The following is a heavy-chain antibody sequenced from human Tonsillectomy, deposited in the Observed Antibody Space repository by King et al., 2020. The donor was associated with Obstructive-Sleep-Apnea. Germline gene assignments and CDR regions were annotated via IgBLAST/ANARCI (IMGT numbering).Heavy chain of an antibody. CDR3: ARDPPQWKLPFDY. Sequence: VQLVESGGGLVQPGGSLRLTCAASGFSFSRYWMSWVRQAPGKGLEWVANIKEDGGEKKYVDSVKGLFTIARDNAKNSLYLQMNSLRVEDTAVYYCARDPPQWKLPFDYWGLGTLVTVSS. CDR1: GFSFSRYW. CDR2: IKEDGGEK. D-gene: IGHD1-26*01. J-gene: IGHJ4*02. V-gene: IGHV3-7*03.